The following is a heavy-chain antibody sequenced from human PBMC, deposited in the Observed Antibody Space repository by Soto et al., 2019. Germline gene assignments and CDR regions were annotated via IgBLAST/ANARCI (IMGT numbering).Heavy chain of an antibody. D-gene: IGHD3-22*01. CDR1: GFTFSSYD. CDR2: IGTAGDT. V-gene: IGHV3-13*04. CDR3: ARSPPGGYHYPYGMDV. J-gene: IGHJ6*02. Sequence: PGGSLRLCCAASGFTFSSYDMQWVRQATGKGLEWVTAIGTAGDTYYPGSVKGRFTISRENAENSLYLQMNSLRAGDTAVYYCARSPPGGYHYPYGMDVWGQGTTVTVSS.